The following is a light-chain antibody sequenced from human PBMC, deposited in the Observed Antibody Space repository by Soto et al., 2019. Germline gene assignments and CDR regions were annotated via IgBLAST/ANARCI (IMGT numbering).Light chain of an antibody. CDR2: EVN. CDR1: SSDVGGYNY. CDR3: SSYAGSNNVV. J-gene: IGLJ2*01. Sequence: QSVLSQPPSASGSPGQSVTISCTGTSSDVGGYNYVSWYQQDPGKAPKLMIYEVNKRPSGVPDRFSGSKSGNTASLTVSGLQPEDDSDYYCSSYAGSNNVVFGGGTKVTDL. V-gene: IGLV2-8*01.